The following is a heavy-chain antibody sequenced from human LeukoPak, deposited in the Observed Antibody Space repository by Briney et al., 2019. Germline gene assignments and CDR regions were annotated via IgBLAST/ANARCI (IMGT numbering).Heavy chain of an antibody. V-gene: IGHV3-21*01. CDR3: ARAQIYDILTGALDY. CDR2: ISTSSSYI. D-gene: IGHD3-9*01. CDR1: GLTVSDNY. Sequence: GGSLRLSCAASGLTVSDNYMTWVRQAPGKGLEWVSSISTSSSYIYYADSVKGRFTISRDNAKNSLYLQMNSLRAEDTAVYYCARAQIYDILTGALDYWGQGTLVTVSS. J-gene: IGHJ4*02.